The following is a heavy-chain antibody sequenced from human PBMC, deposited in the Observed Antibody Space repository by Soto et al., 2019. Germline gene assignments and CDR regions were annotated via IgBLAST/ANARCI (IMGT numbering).Heavy chain of an antibody. D-gene: IGHD5-12*01. V-gene: IGHV3-30*18. Sequence: GGSLRLSCAASGFTFSSYGMHWVRQAPGKGLEWVAVISYDGSNKYYADSVKGRFTISRDNSKNTLYLQMNSLRAEDTAVYYCAKALTPLWLDAFDIWGQGTMVTVSS. CDR2: ISYDGSNK. CDR3: AKALTPLWLDAFDI. J-gene: IGHJ3*02. CDR1: GFTFSSYG.